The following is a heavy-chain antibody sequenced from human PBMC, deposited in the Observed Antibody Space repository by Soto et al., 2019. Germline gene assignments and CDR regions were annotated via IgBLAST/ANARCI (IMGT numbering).Heavy chain of an antibody. CDR2: ISVSGGST. CDR3: AKAPASIAARFWFDP. Sequence: PGGSLRLSCAASRFTFSGYAMCWVRQAPGKGLEWVSSISVSGGSTYYADSVKGRFTISRDNSKNTLYLQMNSLRAEDTAVYYCAKAPASIAARFWFDPWGQGTLVTVS. J-gene: IGHJ5*02. V-gene: IGHV3-23*01. D-gene: IGHD6-6*01. CDR1: RFTFSGYA.